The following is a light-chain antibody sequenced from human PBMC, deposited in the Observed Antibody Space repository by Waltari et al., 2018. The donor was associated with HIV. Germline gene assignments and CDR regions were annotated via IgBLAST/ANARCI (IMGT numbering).Light chain of an antibody. V-gene: IGLV3-21*04. CDR2: YDV. Sequence: SYVLTQSPSVSVDSGATAMITCGGPQGGDKSIYWYRQRAGQAPLLVIQYDVERPSGIPERISASKSEKTATLTITGVEAGDEADYFCQVWDSGSRSVVFGGGTKLTVL. CDR1: QGGDKS. CDR3: QVWDSGSRSVV. J-gene: IGLJ2*01.